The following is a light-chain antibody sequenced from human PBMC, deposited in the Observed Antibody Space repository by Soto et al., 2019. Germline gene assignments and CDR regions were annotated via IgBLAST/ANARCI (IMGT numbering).Light chain of an antibody. CDR2: EGT. V-gene: IGLV2-23*01. CDR3: SSYAGTYTYV. J-gene: IGLJ1*01. Sequence: QSALTQPASVSGSPGQSITISCTGTSSDVGSYNLVSWYQQHPGKAPKLMIYEGTKRPSGVSNRFSGSKSGNTASLTISGLQAEDEADYYCSSYAGTYTYVFGTGTKLTVL. CDR1: SSDVGSYNL.